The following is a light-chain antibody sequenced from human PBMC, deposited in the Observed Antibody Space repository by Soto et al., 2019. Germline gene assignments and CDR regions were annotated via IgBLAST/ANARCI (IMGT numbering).Light chain of an antibody. CDR3: AAWDDSLNGYV. J-gene: IGLJ1*01. V-gene: IGLV2-14*01. CDR2: DVS. CDR1: SSDVGGYNY. Sequence: ALTQPACVSGSPGQSITISCTGTSSDVGGYNYVSWYQQHPGKAPKLMIYDVSNRPSGVSNRFSGSKSGTSASLAICGLQSEDEADYYCAAWDDSLNGYVFGTGTKVTVL.